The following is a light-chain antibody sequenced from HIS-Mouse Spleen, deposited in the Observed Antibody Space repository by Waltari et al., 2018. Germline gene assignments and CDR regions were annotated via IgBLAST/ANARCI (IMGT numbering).Light chain of an antibody. V-gene: IGLV2-8*01. CDR1: SSDLGGYNY. J-gene: IGLJ2*01. Sequence: QSALTQPPSASGSPGQSVTISCTGTSSDLGGYNYVSWYKQHPGKPPKLMIYEVSKRPSGVPDRFSGSKSGHTASLTVSGLQAEDEADYYCSSYAGSNIVVFGGGTKLTVL. CDR2: EVS. CDR3: SSYAGSNIVV.